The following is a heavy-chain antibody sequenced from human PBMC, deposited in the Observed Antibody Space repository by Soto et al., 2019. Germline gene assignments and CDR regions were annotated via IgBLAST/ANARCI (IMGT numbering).Heavy chain of an antibody. CDR2: IIPIFGTA. CDR1: GGTFSSYA. Sequence: SVKVSCKASGGTFSSYAISWVRQAPGQGLEWMGGIIPIFGTANYAQKFQGRVTITADESTSTAYMELSSLRFEDTAVYYCAREGSSRDGCNFWGQGTLVTVSS. V-gene: IGHV1-69*13. J-gene: IGHJ4*02. CDR3: AREGSSRDGCNF. D-gene: IGHD6-19*01.